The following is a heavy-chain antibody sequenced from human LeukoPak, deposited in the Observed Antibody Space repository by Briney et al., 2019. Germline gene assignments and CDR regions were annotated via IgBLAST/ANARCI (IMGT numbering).Heavy chain of an antibody. J-gene: IGHJ3*02. Sequence: GGSLRLSCAASGFTFSSYWMHGVRQVPGKGLVWVSRMDNDGSSTSYADSVKGRFTISRDNARNTLYLQMNSLRAEDTAVYYCVRVRRDGSPGAFDIWGQGTMVTVSS. D-gene: IGHD5-24*01. CDR2: MDNDGSST. CDR3: VRVRRDGSPGAFDI. V-gene: IGHV3-74*01. CDR1: GFTFSSYW.